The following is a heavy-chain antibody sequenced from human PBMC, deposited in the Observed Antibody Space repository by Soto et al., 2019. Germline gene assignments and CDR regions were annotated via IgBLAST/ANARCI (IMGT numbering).Heavy chain of an antibody. Sequence: SETLSLTCTVSGGSITTGEYYWTWIRQPPGKGLEWIGYIFHNGDTYYNTSLQSRLAISIDTSRTQLSLRLSSVTAADTAVYYCARATTGGSCYSSWRRGTLVTVS. D-gene: IGHD2-15*01. CDR1: GGSITTGEYY. CDR3: ARATTGGSCYSS. J-gene: IGHJ5*02. CDR2: IFHNGDT. V-gene: IGHV4-30-4*01.